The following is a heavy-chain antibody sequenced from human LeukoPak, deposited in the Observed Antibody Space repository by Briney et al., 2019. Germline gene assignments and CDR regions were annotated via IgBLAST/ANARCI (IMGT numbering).Heavy chain of an antibody. V-gene: IGHV1-24*01. CDR2: VNPEDGET. Sequence: ASVKVSCKVSGYTLTELSMHWVRQAPGKGLEWMGRVNPEDGETIYAEKFQGRLTMTADTSTDTAYMELSSLRSEDTAVYYCATGYDFWTDVFDIWGQGTMVTVSS. CDR1: GYTLTELS. J-gene: IGHJ3*02. CDR3: ATGYDFWTDVFDI. D-gene: IGHD3-3*01.